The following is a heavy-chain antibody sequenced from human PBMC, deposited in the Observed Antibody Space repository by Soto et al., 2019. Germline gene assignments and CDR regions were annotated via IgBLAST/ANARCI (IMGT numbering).Heavy chain of an antibody. J-gene: IGHJ5*02. CDR2: IYYSGST. CDR1: GGSISSGDYY. Sequence: QVQLQESGPGLVKPSQTLSLTCTVSGGSISSGDYYWSWIRQPPGKGLEWIGYIYYSGSTYYNPSLKSRVTLSVDTSKNQFSLKLSSVTAADTAVYYCARVPGSYAPTPLNWFDPWGQGTLVTVSS. D-gene: IGHD1-26*01. CDR3: ARVPGSYAPTPLNWFDP. V-gene: IGHV4-30-4*01.